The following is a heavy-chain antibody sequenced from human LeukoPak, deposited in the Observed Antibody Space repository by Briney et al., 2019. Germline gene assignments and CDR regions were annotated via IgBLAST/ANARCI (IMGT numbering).Heavy chain of an antibody. V-gene: IGHV1-69*13. CDR2: IIPIFGTA. CDR1: GGTFSSYA. CDR3: ARREAPDAFDI. J-gene: IGHJ3*02. Sequence: GASVKVSCKASGGTFSSYAISWVRQTPGQELEWMGGIIPIFGTANYAQKFQGRVTITADESTSTAYMELSSLRSEDTAVYYCARREAPDAFDIWGQGTMVTVSS.